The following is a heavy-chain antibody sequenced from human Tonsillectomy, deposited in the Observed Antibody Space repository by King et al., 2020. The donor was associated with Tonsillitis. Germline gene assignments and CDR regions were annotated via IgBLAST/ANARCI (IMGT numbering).Heavy chain of an antibody. V-gene: IGHV4-59*01. Sequence: VQLQESGPGLVKPSETLSLTCTVSGGSISSYYWSWIRQPPGKGLEWIGYIYYSGSTNYNPSLKSRVTISVDTSKNQCSLKLSSVTAADTAVYYCARVPTYDYWSGYPLFGMYVWGQGTTVTVSS. D-gene: IGHD3-3*01. CDR2: IYYSGST. CDR1: GGSISSYY. J-gene: IGHJ6*02. CDR3: ARVPTYDYWSGYPLFGMYV.